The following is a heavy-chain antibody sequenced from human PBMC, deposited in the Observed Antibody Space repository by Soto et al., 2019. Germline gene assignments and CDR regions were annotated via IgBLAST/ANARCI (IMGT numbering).Heavy chain of an antibody. CDR2: IKSKTDGGTT. CDR3: SVAGTPHYYYGMDV. Sequence: GGSLRLSCAASGFTFSNAWMNWVLQAPGKGLEWVGRIKSKTDGGTTDYAAPVKGRFTISRDDSKNTLYLQMNSLKTEDTAVYYCSVAGTPHYYYGMDVWGQGTTVTVSS. D-gene: IGHD6-19*01. J-gene: IGHJ6*02. CDR1: GFTFSNAW. V-gene: IGHV3-15*07.